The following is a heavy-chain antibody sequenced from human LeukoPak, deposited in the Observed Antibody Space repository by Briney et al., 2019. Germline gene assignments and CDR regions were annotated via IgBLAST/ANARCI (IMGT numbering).Heavy chain of an antibody. V-gene: IGHV4-31*11. CDR3: ARDSGDTGIDP. CDR1: GGSISSGGYS. J-gene: IGHJ5*02. CDR2: IYYSGST. Sequence: PSETLSLTCAVSGGSISSGGYSWSWIRQPPGKGLEWIGYIYYSGSTYYNPSLKSRVTISVDTSKNQFSLKLSSVTAADTAVYYCARDSGDTGIDPWGQGTLVTVSS. D-gene: IGHD5-18*01.